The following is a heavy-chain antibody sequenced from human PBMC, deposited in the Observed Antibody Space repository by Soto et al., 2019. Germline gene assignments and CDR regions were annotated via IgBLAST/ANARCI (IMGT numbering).Heavy chain of an antibody. V-gene: IGHV1-69*01. J-gene: IGHJ6*02. CDR2: IIPIFGTA. CDR3: ARVPDSITMVRGAPMDV. CDR1: GGTFSGYA. Sequence: QVQLVQSGAEVKKPGSSVKVSCKASGGTFSGYAISWVRQAPGQGLEWMGGIIPIFGTANYAQKFQGRVTITADESTSTAYMELSSLRSEDTAVYYCARVPDSITMVRGAPMDVWGQGTTVTVSS. D-gene: IGHD3-10*01.